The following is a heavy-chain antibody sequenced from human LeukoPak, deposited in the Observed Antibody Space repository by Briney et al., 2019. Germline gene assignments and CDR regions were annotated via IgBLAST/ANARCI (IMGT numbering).Heavy chain of an antibody. V-gene: IGHV5-51*01. D-gene: IGHD3-9*01. Sequence: GESLKISCKGSGYSFTSYWIGWVRQMPGKGLEWMGIIYPGDSDTRYSPSFQGQVTISADKSISTAYLQWSSLKASDTAIYYCARQYYDILTGYYIHFDYWGQGTLVTVSS. J-gene: IGHJ4*02. CDR1: GYSFTSYW. CDR3: ARQYYDILTGYYIHFDY. CDR2: IYPGDSDT.